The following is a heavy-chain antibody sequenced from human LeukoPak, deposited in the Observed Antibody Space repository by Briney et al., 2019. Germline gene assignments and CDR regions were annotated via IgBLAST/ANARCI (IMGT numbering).Heavy chain of an antibody. J-gene: IGHJ4*02. CDR1: GGSISSYY. D-gene: IGHD5-12*01. CDR3: ARGWYWSDYDSATRDPEPFHGY. CDR2: IYYSGST. V-gene: IGHV4-59*01. Sequence: PSETLSLTCTVSGGSISSYYWSWIRQPPGKGLEWIGYIYYSGSTNYNPSLKSRVTISVDTSKNQFSLKLSSVTAADTAVYYCARGWYWSDYDSATRDPEPFHGYWGQGTLVTVSS.